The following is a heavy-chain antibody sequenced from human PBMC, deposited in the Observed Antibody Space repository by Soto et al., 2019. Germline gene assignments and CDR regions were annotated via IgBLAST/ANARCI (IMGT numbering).Heavy chain of an antibody. D-gene: IGHD4-17*01. CDR2: IYYSGST. Sequence: QVQLQESGPGLVKPSETLSLTCTVSGGSISSYYWSWIRQPPGKGLEWIGYIYYSGSTNYNPSLKSRATISADTAKNQYTLKLSSVTAADSAVYCCARHVVYGDLDYWGQGTLVTVSS. V-gene: IGHV4-59*08. CDR3: ARHVVYGDLDY. CDR1: GGSISSYY. J-gene: IGHJ4*02.